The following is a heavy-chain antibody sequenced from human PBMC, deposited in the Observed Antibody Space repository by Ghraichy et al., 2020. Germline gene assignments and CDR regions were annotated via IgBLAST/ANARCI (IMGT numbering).Heavy chain of an antibody. CDR1: GFTFSSYA. V-gene: IGHV3-23*01. Sequence: GGSLRLSCADSGFTFSSYAMSWVRQAPGKGLEWVSAISGSGGSTYYADSVKGRFTISRDNSKNTLYLQMNSLRAEDTAVYYCAKDRWDYDILTGSDYWGQGTLLTVSS. CDR3: AKDRWDYDILTGSDY. D-gene: IGHD3-9*01. J-gene: IGHJ4*02. CDR2: ISGSGGST.